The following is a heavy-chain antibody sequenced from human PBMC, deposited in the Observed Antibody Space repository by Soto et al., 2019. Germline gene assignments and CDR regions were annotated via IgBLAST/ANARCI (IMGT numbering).Heavy chain of an antibody. CDR2: VSTTGHTT. CDR1: GFTFSGYA. V-gene: IGHV3-23*01. D-gene: IGHD3-3*01. CDR3: ARDVSDDFWSGPYY. Sequence: GGSLRLSCAASGFTFSGYAMSWVRQAPGKGLEWVSAVSTTGHTTYYADSVKGRFTISRDNFKNTLFLQLSSLRAEDTAVYFCARDVSDDFWSGPYYWGQGILVTVSS. J-gene: IGHJ4*02.